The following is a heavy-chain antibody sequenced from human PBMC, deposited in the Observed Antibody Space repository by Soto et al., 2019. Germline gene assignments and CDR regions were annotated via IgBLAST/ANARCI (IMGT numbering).Heavy chain of an antibody. V-gene: IGHV5-51*01. CDR2: IYPGDSDT. Sequence: PXEALNISSKGSGYSFTSYWIGCVLQMPGKGLEWMGIIYPGDSDTRYSPSFQGQVTISADKSISTAYLQWSSLKASDTAMYYCARQRWVVTAIDYWGQGTLVTVSS. CDR1: GYSFTSYW. D-gene: IGHD2-21*02. J-gene: IGHJ4*02. CDR3: ARQRWVVTAIDY.